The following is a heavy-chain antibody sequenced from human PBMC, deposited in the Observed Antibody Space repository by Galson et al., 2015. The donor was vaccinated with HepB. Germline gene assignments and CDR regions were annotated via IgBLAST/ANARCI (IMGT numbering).Heavy chain of an antibody. Sequence: LRLSCAASGFTVSSNYMSWVRQAPGKGLEWVSVIYSGGSTYYADSVKGRFTISRDNSKNTLYLQMNSLRAEDTAVYYCARVDPYWYFDLWGRGTLVTVSS. CDR1: GFTVSSNY. D-gene: IGHD2-2*03. CDR3: ARVDPYWYFDL. CDR2: IYSGGST. V-gene: IGHV3-53*01. J-gene: IGHJ2*01.